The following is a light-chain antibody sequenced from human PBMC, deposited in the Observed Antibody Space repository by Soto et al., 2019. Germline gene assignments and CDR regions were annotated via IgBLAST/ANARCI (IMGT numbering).Light chain of an antibody. CDR1: SSDVGDYNY. CDR3: NSYTSTNTLV. J-gene: IGLJ2*01. Sequence: QSALTQPASVSGSPGQSITISCTGTSSDVGDYNYVSWYQQHPGKAPKLIIYGVSNRPSGISNRFSGSKSGNTASLTISGLQAEDEDDYYCNSYTSTNTLVFGGGTKLTVL. V-gene: IGLV2-14*01. CDR2: GVS.